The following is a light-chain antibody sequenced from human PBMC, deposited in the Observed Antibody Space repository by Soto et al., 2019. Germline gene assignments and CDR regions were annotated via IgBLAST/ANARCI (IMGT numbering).Light chain of an antibody. V-gene: IGKV3-15*01. CDR3: QQYNNWPRT. CDR1: QSVGSN. J-gene: IGKJ1*01. Sequence: VMTQSPATLSVSPGERATLSCRASQSVGSNLAWYQQKPGQTPRLLIYGASTRATDIPARFSGSGSGTDFPLTISSLQSEDFAVYYCQQYNNWPRTFGQGTKVEIK. CDR2: GAS.